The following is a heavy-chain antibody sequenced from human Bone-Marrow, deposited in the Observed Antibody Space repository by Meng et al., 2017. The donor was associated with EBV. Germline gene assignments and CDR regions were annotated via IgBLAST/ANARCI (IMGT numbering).Heavy chain of an antibody. Sequence: QVQLQEPGPGLVKPSGTLSLTCAVSGGSISSNNWWSWVRQPPGKGLECIGEIYHSGSTNYNPSLKSRVTISVDKSKNQFSLKLSSVTAADTAVYYCAKGGGYYYDSSGFHYDYWGQGTLVTVSS. CDR3: AKGGGYYYDSSGFHYDY. J-gene: IGHJ4*02. D-gene: IGHD3-22*01. V-gene: IGHV4-4*02. CDR2: IYHSGST. CDR1: GGSISSNNW.